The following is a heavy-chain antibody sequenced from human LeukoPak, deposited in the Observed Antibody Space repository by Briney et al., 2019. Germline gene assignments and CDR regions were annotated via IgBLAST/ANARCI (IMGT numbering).Heavy chain of an antibody. CDR3: ARAEEIIGDGGWFDP. D-gene: IGHD3-16*01. V-gene: IGHV3-21*01. Sequence: GGSLRLSCAASGFTFSSYTMNWVRQAPGKGLEWVSYISSRTYYAESVRGRFTISRDNARNSLYLQMNNLRVEDTAVYYCARAEEIIGDGGWFDPWGQGILVTVSS. J-gene: IGHJ5*02. CDR1: GFTFSSYT. CDR2: ISSRT.